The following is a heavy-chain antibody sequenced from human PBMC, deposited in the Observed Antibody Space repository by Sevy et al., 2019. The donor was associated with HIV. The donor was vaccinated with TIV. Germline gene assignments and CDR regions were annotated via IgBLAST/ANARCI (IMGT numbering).Heavy chain of an antibody. V-gene: IGHV4-59*01. D-gene: IGHD4-17*01. CDR2: IYYSGST. J-gene: IGHJ4*02. CDR3: ARGLTTVTDY. CDR1: GDSISNYY. Sequence: SETLSLICTVSGDSISNYYWSWIRQPPGKGLEWIGYIYYSGSTNYNPSLKSRVTISVDTSKNQFSLKLSSVTAADTAVYYCARGLTTVTDYWGQGTLVTVSS.